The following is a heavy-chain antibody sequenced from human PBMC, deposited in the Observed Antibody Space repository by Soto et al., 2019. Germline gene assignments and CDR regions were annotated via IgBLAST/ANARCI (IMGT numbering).Heavy chain of an antibody. Sequence: EVQLVQSGAEVKKPGESLRISCKGSGYSFTSYWISWVRQMPGKGLEWMGRIDPSDSYTNYSPSFQGHVTISADKSISTAYLQWSSLKASDTAMYYCASHNIAAGTNNWFDPWGQGTLVTVSS. CDR3: ASHNIAAGTNNWFDP. D-gene: IGHD6-13*01. J-gene: IGHJ5*02. V-gene: IGHV5-10-1*03. CDR2: IDPSDSYT. CDR1: GYSFTSYW.